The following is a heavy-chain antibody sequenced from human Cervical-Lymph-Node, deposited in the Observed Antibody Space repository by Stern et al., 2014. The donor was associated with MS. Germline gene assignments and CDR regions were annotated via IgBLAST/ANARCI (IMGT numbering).Heavy chain of an antibody. CDR3: ASCDGYSFAS. CDR2: VHYSGTS. V-gene: IGHV4-59*08. D-gene: IGHD4-17*01. CDR1: GAPITTNH. J-gene: IGHJ4*02. Sequence: DQLVESGPGLVKPSETLSLTCVVSGAPITTNHWSWIRQSPGQGLEWIANVHYSGTSSYNPALQIRVTTALDTSTKPFSLRLSSVTAADTAVYFCASCDGYSFASWGQGTLVTVSS.